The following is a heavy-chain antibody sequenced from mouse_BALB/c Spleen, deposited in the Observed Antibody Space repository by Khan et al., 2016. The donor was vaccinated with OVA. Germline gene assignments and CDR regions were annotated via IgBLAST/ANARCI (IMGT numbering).Heavy chain of an antibody. Sequence: EVELVESGGDLVKPGGSLKLSCAASGFTFSTYGMSWVRQTVDRRLEWVATVSTGGSYTYYPDSVKGRFTISRDNAKNTLYLQMNSLKSEDTAMFYCTRLAYYYDSEGFAYWGQGTLVTVSA. D-gene: IGHD1-1*01. CDR1: GFTFSTYG. V-gene: IGHV5-6*01. J-gene: IGHJ3*01. CDR3: TRLAYYYDSEGFAY. CDR2: VSTGGSYT.